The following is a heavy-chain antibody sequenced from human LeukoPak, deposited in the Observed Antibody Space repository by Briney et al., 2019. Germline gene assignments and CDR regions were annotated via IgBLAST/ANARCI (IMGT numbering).Heavy chain of an antibody. CDR2: ISWNSGSI. CDR1: GFTFDDYA. V-gene: IGHV3-9*01. J-gene: IGHJ3*02. D-gene: IGHD2-21*01. CDR3: AKDATDWDAFDI. Sequence: GGSLRLSCAASGFTFDDYAMHWVRQAPGEGLEWVSGISWNSGSIGYADSVKGRFTISRDNAKNSLYLQMNSLRAEDTALYYCAKDATDWDAFDIWGQGTMVTVSS.